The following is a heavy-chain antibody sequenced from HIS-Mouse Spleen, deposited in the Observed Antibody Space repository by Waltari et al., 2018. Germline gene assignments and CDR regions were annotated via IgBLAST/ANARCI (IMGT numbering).Heavy chain of an antibody. CDR3: ARDPELYSGSYYFDY. CDR1: GFTFSSYA. V-gene: IGHV3-30-3*01. D-gene: IGHD1-26*01. J-gene: IGHJ4*02. Sequence: QVQLVESGGGVVQPGRSLRLSCAASGFTFSSYAMHWVRQAPGKGMEWVAVISDDGSNKYYADSVKGRFTISRDNSKNTLYLQMNSLRAEDTAVYYCARDPELYSGSYYFDYWGQGTLVTVSS. CDR2: ISDDGSNK.